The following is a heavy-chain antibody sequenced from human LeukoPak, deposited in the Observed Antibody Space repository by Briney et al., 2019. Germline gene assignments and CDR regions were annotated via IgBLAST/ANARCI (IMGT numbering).Heavy chain of an antibody. CDR3: ARGRTTGYFDY. CDR1: AFTYVDYG. D-gene: IGHD1-7*01. CDR2: INWNGGST. Sequence: GGSLKLSCAASAFTYVDYGMSWVRQAPGKGLEWASGINWNGGSTGYADSVKGRFTISRDNAKNSLYLQMNSLRAEDTALYYCARGRTTGYFDYWGQGTLVTASS. V-gene: IGHV3-20*04. J-gene: IGHJ4*02.